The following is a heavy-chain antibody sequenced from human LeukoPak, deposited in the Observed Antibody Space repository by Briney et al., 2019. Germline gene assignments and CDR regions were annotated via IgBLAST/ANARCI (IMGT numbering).Heavy chain of an antibody. J-gene: IGHJ4*02. CDR1: GFTFSSYA. CDR2: ISGSGGST. Sequence: GGSLRLSCAASGFTFSSYAMSWVRQAPGKGPEWVSAISGSGGSTYYADSVKGRFTISRDNSKNTLYLQMNSLRAEDTAVYYCAKGYCSGGSCKSLFDYWGQGTLVTVSS. V-gene: IGHV3-23*01. CDR3: AKGYCSGGSCKSLFDY. D-gene: IGHD2-15*01.